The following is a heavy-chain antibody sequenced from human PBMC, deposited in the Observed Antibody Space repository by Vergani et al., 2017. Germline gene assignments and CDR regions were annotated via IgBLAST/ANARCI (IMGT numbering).Heavy chain of an antibody. D-gene: IGHD4-17*01. V-gene: IGHV3-48*04. CDR1: GFTFSSYS. J-gene: IGHJ5*02. CDR2: ISSSSSTI. Sequence: EVQLVESGGGLVQPGGSLRLSCAASGFTFSSYSMNWVRQAPGKGLEWVSYISSSSSTIYYADSVKGRFTISRDNATNSLYLQMNSLRAEDTAVYYCARDFGGYGDYGGENWFDPWGQGTLVTVSA. CDR3: ARDFGGYGDYGGENWFDP.